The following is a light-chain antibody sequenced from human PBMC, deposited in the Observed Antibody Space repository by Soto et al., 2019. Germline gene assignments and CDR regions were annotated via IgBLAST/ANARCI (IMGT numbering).Light chain of an antibody. CDR2: GAS. CDR3: QQYDNWT. J-gene: IGKJ1*01. Sequence: EIVMTQSPATLSVSPGERVTLFCRASQSVSSNLAWYQQKPGQAPRLLIYGASTRATGIPARFSGSASGTDFTLTISSLQSEDFAVYYCQQYDNWTFGQGSKVEIK. V-gene: IGKV3D-15*01. CDR1: QSVSSN.